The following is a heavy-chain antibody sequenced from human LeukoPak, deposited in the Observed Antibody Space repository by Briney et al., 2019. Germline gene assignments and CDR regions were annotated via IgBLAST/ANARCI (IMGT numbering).Heavy chain of an antibody. Sequence: SETLSLTCTVSGGSITSYYWSWIRQPPGMGLEWIGYIYFSGSTNYNPSLKSRVTISVDTSKNQFSLNLSSATAADTAVYYCARQGSYGDYMLVDYWGQGTRVTVSS. J-gene: IGHJ4*02. V-gene: IGHV4-59*08. D-gene: IGHD4-17*01. CDR3: ARQGSYGDYMLVDY. CDR1: GGSITSYY. CDR2: IYFSGST.